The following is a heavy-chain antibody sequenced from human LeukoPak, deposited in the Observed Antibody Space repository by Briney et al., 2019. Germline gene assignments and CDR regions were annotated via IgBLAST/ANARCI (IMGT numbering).Heavy chain of an antibody. CDR1: GFTFRNYG. CDR3: ARDTSGYYDY. D-gene: IGHD2-15*01. J-gene: IGHJ4*02. V-gene: IGHV3-33*01. Sequence: PGGSLRLSCEASGFTFRNYGVHWVRQAPGKGLDWVGVIWFDGSNRYYADSVKGRFTISRDNSKNTLYLQVNSVRAEDTAVYYCARDTSGYYDYWGQGALVTVSS. CDR2: IWFDGSNR.